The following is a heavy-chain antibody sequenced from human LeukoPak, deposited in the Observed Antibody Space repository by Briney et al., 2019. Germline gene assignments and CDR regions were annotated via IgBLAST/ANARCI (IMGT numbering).Heavy chain of an antibody. V-gene: IGHV1-18*01. Sequence: RASVRVSCKASGYTFTSYGISWVRQAPGQGLEWMGWISAYNGNTNYAQKLQGRVTMTTDTSTSTAYMELRSLRSDDTAVYYCAREGGGQYSNYGWNYYYYYMDVWGKGTTVTVSS. CDR3: AREGGGQYSNYGWNYYYYYMDV. CDR1: GYTFTSYG. D-gene: IGHD4-11*01. J-gene: IGHJ6*03. CDR2: ISAYNGNT.